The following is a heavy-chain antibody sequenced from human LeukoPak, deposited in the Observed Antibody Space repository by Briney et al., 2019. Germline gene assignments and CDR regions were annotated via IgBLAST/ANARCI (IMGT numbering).Heavy chain of an antibody. J-gene: IGHJ4*02. V-gene: IGHV1-18*01. D-gene: IGHD3-22*01. CDR3: ARSDDSSGYYAVNYFDY. CDR2: ISAYNGNT. CDR1: GYTFTIYG. Sequence: ASVTVSFKASGYTFTIYGISWVRQAPGQGLEWMGWISAYNGNTNYAQKVQGRVTMTTDTSTSTAYMELRSLRSDDTAVYYCARSDDSSGYYAVNYFDYWGQGTLVTVSS.